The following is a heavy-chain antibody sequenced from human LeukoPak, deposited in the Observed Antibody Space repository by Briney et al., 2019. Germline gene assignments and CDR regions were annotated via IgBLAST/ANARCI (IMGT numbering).Heavy chain of an antibody. CDR2: IYYSGST. D-gene: IGHD3-9*01. J-gene: IGHJ5*02. CDR3: ARGTDILTGSRFDP. CDR1: GGSISSYY. Sequence: SETLSLTCTVSGGSISSYYWSWIRQPPGKGLEWIGYIYYSGSTNYNPSLKSRVTISVDTSKNQFSLKLSSVTAADTAVYYCARGTDILTGSRFDPWGQGTLVTVSS. V-gene: IGHV4-59*01.